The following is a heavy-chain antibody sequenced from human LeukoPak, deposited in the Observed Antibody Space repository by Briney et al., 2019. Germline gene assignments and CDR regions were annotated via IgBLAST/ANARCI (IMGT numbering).Heavy chain of an antibody. J-gene: IGHJ4*02. CDR2: ISGYNGNT. CDR3: ARGLRLGELSSHPLWPYDY. Sequence: ASVKVSCKASGYTFTNYGISWVRQAPGQGLEWMGWISGYNGNTNYAQKFQGRVTMTTDTSTSTAYIELRSLRSDDTAVYYCARGLRLGELSSHPLWPYDYWGQGTLVTVSS. D-gene: IGHD3-16*02. CDR1: GYTFTNYG. V-gene: IGHV1-18*01.